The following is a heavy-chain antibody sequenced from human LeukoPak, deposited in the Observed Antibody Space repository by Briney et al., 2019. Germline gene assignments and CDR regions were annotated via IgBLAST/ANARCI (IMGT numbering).Heavy chain of an antibody. J-gene: IGHJ4*02. CDR3: ARGGNSKASDY. CDR2: IYYSGST. Sequence: SETLSLTCTVSGGSISSGAYYWRWLRQHPGTGLEWIGYIYYSGSTYYNPSLRSRVTISVDTSKNQFSLKLSSVTAADTAVYYCARGGNSKASDYWGQGTLVTVSS. CDR1: GGSISSGAYY. D-gene: IGHD4-23*01. V-gene: IGHV4-31*03.